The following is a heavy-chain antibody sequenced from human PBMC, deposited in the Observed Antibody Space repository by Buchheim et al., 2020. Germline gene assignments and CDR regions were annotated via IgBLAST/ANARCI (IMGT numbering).Heavy chain of an antibody. J-gene: IGHJ4*02. D-gene: IGHD3-22*01. V-gene: IGHV3-49*04. CDR3: TRDQDQWLTMIVVAHTGGFDY. Sequence: EVQLVESGGGLVQPGRSLRLSCTASGFTFGDYAMSWVRQAPGKGLEWVGFIRSKAYGGTTEYAASVKGRFTISRDDSKSIAYLQMNSLKTEDTAVYYCTRDQDQWLTMIVVAHTGGFDYWGQGTL. CDR1: GFTFGDYA. CDR2: IRSKAYGGTT.